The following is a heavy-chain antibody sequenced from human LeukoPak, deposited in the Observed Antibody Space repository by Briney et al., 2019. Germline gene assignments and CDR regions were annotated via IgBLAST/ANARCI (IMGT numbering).Heavy chain of an antibody. Sequence: PRGSLRLSCAGSGFTFSSYSMSWGRQAPGKGLEWVSSISSTSSYIYYADSVKGRFTISRDNAQKSLYLQMNSLRADATAVYYCARIGYRSGWYFDYWGQGTLVTVSS. CDR1: GFTFSSYS. V-gene: IGHV3-21*01. D-gene: IGHD6-19*01. J-gene: IGHJ4*02. CDR3: ARIGYRSGWYFDY. CDR2: ISSTSSYI.